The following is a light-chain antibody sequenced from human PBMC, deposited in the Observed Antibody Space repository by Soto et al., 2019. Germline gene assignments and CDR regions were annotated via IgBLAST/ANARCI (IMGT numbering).Light chain of an antibody. CDR2: KAS. CDR1: QTITTW. V-gene: IGKV1-5*03. J-gene: IGKJ1*01. CDR3: QQYDSYST. Sequence: DIRVTQSPPTLSASVGDRVTITCRASQTITTWMAWYQQKPGKAPEVLIYKASTLQYGVPSRFSGSGSGTEFTLTISSLQPDDFATYYCQQYDSYSTFGQGTKVDIK.